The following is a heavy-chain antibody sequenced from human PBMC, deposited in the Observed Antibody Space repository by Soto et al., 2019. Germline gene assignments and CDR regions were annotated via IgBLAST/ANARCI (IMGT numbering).Heavy chain of an antibody. CDR1: GFTFGNNW. V-gene: IGHV3-7*03. CDR2: IKRDGSEK. Sequence: EVQLVESGGGLVQPGGSLRLSCAASGFTFGNNWMSWVRQAPGKGLEWVANIKRDGSEKYYVDSVKGRFAISRENAKNPLYLQMNSLRADDTAVYYCARLEWEASGYADYWGQGTLVTVSS. CDR3: ARLEWEASGYADY. D-gene: IGHD3-3*01. J-gene: IGHJ4*02.